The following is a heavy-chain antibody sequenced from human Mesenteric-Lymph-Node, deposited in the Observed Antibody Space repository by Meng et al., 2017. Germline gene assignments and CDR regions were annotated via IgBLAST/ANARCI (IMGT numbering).Heavy chain of an antibody. CDR3: AREHSSGYYFLDY. J-gene: IGHJ4*02. D-gene: IGHD3-22*01. CDR1: GFTFSDYY. CDR2: ISSSSTI. Sequence: GGSLRLSCAASGFTFSDYYMNWVRQAPGKGLEWVSSISSSSTIYYADSVKGRFTISRDNAKNSLYLQMNSLRAEDTAVYYCAREHSSGYYFLDYWGQGTLVTVSS. V-gene: IGHV3-69-1*01.